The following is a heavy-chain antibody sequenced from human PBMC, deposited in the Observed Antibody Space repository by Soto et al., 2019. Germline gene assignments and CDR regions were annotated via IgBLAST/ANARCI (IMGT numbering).Heavy chain of an antibody. Sequence: TPETLSLTCAVYGGSFSGYYWSWIRQPPGKGLEWIGEINHSGSTNYNPSLKSRVTISVDTSKNQFSLKLSSVTAADTAVYYCASGVLWFGELLYAFDYWGQGTLVTVSS. D-gene: IGHD3-10*01. CDR3: ASGVLWFGELLYAFDY. CDR1: GGSFSGYY. CDR2: INHSGST. J-gene: IGHJ4*02. V-gene: IGHV4-34*01.